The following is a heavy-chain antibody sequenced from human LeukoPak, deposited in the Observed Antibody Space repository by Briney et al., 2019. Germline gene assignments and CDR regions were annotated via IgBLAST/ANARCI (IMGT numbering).Heavy chain of an antibody. CDR2: IYPGDSDT. CDR1: GYIFTSYW. D-gene: IGHD2-2*01. J-gene: IGHJ4*02. V-gene: IGHV5-51*01. Sequence: GESLKISCKGSGYIFTSYWIGWVRQMPGKGLEWMGIIYPGDSDTRYSPSFQGQVTISADKSISTAYLQWSSLKASDTAMYYCARLGVVVPAASYFDYWGQGTLVTVSS. CDR3: ARLGVVVPAASYFDY.